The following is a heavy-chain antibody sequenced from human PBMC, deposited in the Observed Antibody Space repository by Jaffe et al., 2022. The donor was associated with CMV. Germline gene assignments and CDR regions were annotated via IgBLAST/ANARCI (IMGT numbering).Heavy chain of an antibody. J-gene: IGHJ4*02. V-gene: IGHV3-33*08. Sequence: QVQLVESGGGVVQPGRSLRLSCAASGFTFSSYGMHWVRQAPGKGLEWVAVIWYDGSNKYYADSVKGRFTISRDNSKNTLYLQMNSLRAEDTAVYYCARDSGSSWSPLFDYWGQGTLVTVSS. CDR1: GFTFSSYG. CDR3: ARDSGSSWSPLFDY. D-gene: IGHD6-13*01. CDR2: IWYDGSNK.